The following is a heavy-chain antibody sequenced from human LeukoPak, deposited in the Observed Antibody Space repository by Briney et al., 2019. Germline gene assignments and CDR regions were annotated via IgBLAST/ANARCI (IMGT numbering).Heavy chain of an antibody. Sequence: GGALRLSCGASGFTFSDYYMSWIRQAPGKGLEWGSAINGRGDSTFYADSVKGQFTISRDNSKSTVYLQMNSLRADDTAVYYCAKERQTGDYFTSDFWGQGTLVTVSS. J-gene: IGHJ4*02. CDR3: AKERQTGDYFTSDF. D-gene: IGHD4-17*01. CDR2: INGRGDST. V-gene: IGHV3-23*01. CDR1: GFTFSDYY.